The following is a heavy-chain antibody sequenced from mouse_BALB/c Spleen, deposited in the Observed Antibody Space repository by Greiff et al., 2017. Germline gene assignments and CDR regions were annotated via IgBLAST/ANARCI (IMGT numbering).Heavy chain of an antibody. D-gene: IGHD4-1*01. CDR3: ARQGPNWDFDY. CDR1: GFAFSSYD. CDR2: ISSGGGST. J-gene: IGHJ2*01. Sequence: EVKLVESGGGLVKPGGSLKLSCAASGFAFSSYDMSWVRQTPEKRLEWVAYISSGGGSTYYPDTVKGRFTISRDNAKNTLYLQMSSLKSEDTAMYYCARQGPNWDFDYWGQGTTLTVSS. V-gene: IGHV5-12-1*01.